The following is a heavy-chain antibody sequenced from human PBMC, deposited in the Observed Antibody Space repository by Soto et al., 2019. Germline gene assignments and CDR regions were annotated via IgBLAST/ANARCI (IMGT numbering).Heavy chain of an antibody. Sequence: QVQLQQWGAGLLKPSATLSLTCAVHGGSFSGYYWTWIRQAPGKGLEWVGEATHSGGTNYSPSLRSRVTISVDKSRKQFSLRLSSVTAADTAIYYCARGREMVWFGEETFGVDVWGQGTTVTVSS. CDR2: ATHSGGT. J-gene: IGHJ6*02. CDR3: ARGREMVWFGEETFGVDV. D-gene: IGHD3-10*01. CDR1: GGSFSGYY. V-gene: IGHV4-34*02.